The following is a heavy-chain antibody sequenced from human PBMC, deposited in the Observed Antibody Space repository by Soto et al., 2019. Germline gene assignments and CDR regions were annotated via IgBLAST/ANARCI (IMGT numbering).Heavy chain of an antibody. Sequence: SETLSLTCTVSGGSISSSSYYWGWIRQPPGKGLEWIGTIYYSGSTYYNPSLKSRVTISVDTSKNQFSLKLSSVTAADTAVYYCASTAPTYYYDTSGYSRPFQYWGQGTLVTVS. CDR2: IYYSGST. CDR1: GGSISSSSYY. D-gene: IGHD3-22*01. CDR3: ASTAPTYYYDTSGYSRPFQY. J-gene: IGHJ1*01. V-gene: IGHV4-39*01.